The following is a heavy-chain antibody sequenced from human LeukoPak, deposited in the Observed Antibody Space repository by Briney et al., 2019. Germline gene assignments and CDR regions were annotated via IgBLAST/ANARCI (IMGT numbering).Heavy chain of an antibody. V-gene: IGHV4-59*01. J-gene: IGHJ4*02. Sequence: SEALSLTCTVSGAFISSYYWNWIRQPPGKGLEWIGYIYYSGSTNYNPSLKSRVTISVDTSKNQFSLKLTSVTAADTAVYYCARFSFSSSDFDYWGQGTLVTVSS. D-gene: IGHD6-13*01. CDR3: ARFSFSSSDFDY. CDR2: IYYSGST. CDR1: GAFISSYY.